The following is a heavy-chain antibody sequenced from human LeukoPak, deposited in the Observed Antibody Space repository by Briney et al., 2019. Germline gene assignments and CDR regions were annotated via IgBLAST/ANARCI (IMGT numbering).Heavy chain of an antibody. CDR2: IYTSGST. V-gene: IGHV4-61*02. Sequence: PSETLSLTCTVSGGSISSGSYYWRWSRQPGGRGLEWIVRIYTSGSTNYNPSLKSRVTISVATSKNQFSLKLSSVTAADTAVYYCAGTYYDFWSGYFPLDYWGQGTLVTVSS. J-gene: IGHJ4*02. CDR1: GGSISSGSYY. CDR3: AGTYYDFWSGYFPLDY. D-gene: IGHD3-3*01.